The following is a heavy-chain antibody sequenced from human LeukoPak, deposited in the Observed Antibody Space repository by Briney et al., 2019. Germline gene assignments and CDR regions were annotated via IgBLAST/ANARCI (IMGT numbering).Heavy chain of an antibody. CDR2: IIPIFGTA. CDR3: ARDSSHKTYYYYGMDV. CDR1: GGTFSSYA. V-gene: IGHV1-69*13. J-gene: IGHJ6*02. D-gene: IGHD2-2*01. Sequence: GASVKVSCKASGGTFSSYAISWVRQAPGQGLEWMGGIIPIFGTANYAQKFQGRVTITADESTSTAYMELSSLRSEDTAVYYCARDSSHKTYYYYGMDVWGQGTTVTVSS.